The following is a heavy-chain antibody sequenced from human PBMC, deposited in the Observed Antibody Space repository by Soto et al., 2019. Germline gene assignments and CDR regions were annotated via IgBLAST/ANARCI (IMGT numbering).Heavy chain of an antibody. CDR2: ISSSASYI. CDR3: ARVTAINYYHGVDV. J-gene: IGHJ6*02. D-gene: IGHD2-21*02. CDR1: GFTFSSYS. V-gene: IGHV3-21*01. Sequence: EVQLVESGGGLVKPGGSLRLSCAASGFTFSSYSMNWVRQAPGKGLEWVSSISSSASYIYYADSVKGRFTISRDNAKSSLFLQMNRLRTDDTAAYYWARVTAINYYHGVDVWGQGTTVTVSS.